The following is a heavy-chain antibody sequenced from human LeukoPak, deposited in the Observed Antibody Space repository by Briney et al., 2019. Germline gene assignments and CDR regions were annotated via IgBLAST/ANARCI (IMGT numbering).Heavy chain of an antibody. CDR1: GGSFSGYY. CDR3: ASGRLGYCSGGSCSYYYYGMDV. D-gene: IGHD2-15*01. CDR2: SNHSGSA. V-gene: IGHV4-34*01. J-gene: IGHJ6*02. Sequence: SETLSLTCAVYGGSFSGYYWSWIRQPPGKGLEWMGESNHSGSANYNPSLKSRFTISVDTSKNQFSLKLRSVTAADTAVYYCASGRLGYCSGGSCSYYYYGMDVWGQGTTVTVSS.